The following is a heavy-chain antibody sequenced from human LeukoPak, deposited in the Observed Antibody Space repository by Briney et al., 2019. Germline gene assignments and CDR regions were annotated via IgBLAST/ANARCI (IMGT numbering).Heavy chain of an antibody. Sequence: ASVKVSCKVSGYTLTELSMHWVRQAPGKGLEWMGGFDPEDGETIYAQKFQGRVTMTEDTSTDTAYMELSSLRSEDTAVYYCATGINQLLLLDYWGQGTLVTVSS. J-gene: IGHJ4*02. V-gene: IGHV1-24*01. D-gene: IGHD2-2*01. CDR3: ATGINQLLLLDY. CDR1: GYTLTELS. CDR2: FDPEDGET.